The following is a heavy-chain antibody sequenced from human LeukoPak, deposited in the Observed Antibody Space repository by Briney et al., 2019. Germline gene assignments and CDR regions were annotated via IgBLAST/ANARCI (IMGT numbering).Heavy chain of an antibody. CDR2: ISHSGST. CDR1: GYSINIGYY. J-gene: IGHJ4*02. CDR3: ARGIRYTSGLSDY. Sequence: SETLSLTCTVSGYSINIGYYWVWIRQPPGRGLEWVGSISHSGSTYYNPSLKSRVSISVDTSKNQFSLKVNSVTAADTAVYYCARGIRYTSGLSDYWGQGTLVTVSS. V-gene: IGHV4-38-2*02. D-gene: IGHD6-19*01.